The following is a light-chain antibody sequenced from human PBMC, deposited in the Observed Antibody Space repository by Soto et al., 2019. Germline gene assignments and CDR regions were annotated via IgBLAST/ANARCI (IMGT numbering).Light chain of an antibody. CDR1: QTISSW. CDR3: QQSYSTPRT. J-gene: IGKJ1*01. V-gene: IGKV1-39*01. Sequence: DIQMPTSPSTLSGSVGEIVTITCRASQTISSWLSWYQQKPGKAPKLLIYAASSLQSGVPSRFSGSGSGTDFTLTISSLQPEDFATYYCQQSYSTPRTFGQGTKVDIK. CDR2: AAS.